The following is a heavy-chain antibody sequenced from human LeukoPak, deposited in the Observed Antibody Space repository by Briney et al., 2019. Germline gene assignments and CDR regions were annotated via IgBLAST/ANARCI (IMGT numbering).Heavy chain of an antibody. V-gene: IGHV4-61*01. D-gene: IGHD6-19*01. Sequence: PSETLSLTCTVSGASVSSDSSCWNWIRQPPGEKLEWIGYVSYTASTDYNPSLKSRATISVDTSKNQLTLNLRSVTAADTAVYYCARDTRGSSGWYPFDYWGPGTLVTVSS. J-gene: IGHJ4*02. CDR2: VSYTAST. CDR3: ARDTRGSSGWYPFDY. CDR1: GASVSSDSSC.